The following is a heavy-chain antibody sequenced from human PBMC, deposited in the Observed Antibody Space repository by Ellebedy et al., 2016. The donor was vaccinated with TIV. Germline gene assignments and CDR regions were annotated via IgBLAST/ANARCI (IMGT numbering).Heavy chain of an antibody. V-gene: IGHV3-74*01. Sequence: GESLKISCAASGFIFSSYLMHWVRQAPGKGLVWVSRINSDGSSTTYADSVKGRFTISRYNAKNTLYLQMNSLRAEDTAVYYCAREGGGYYYYYGMDVWGQGTTVTVSS. CDR3: AREGGGYYYYYGMDV. J-gene: IGHJ6*02. CDR2: INSDGSST. D-gene: IGHD3-16*01. CDR1: GFIFSSYL.